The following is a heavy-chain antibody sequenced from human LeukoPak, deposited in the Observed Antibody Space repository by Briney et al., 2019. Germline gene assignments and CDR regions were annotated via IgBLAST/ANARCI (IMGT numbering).Heavy chain of an antibody. J-gene: IGHJ5*02. V-gene: IGHV1-2*02. Sequence: GASVKVSCKASGYTFTGYQIHWVRQAPGQGPEWMGWINPNSGGTNYAQKFQGRVTMTRDTSISTAYMELSRLRSDYTAVYYCARSPDFGSWNYFYPWGQGTLVTVSS. CDR2: INPNSGGT. CDR1: GYTFTGYQ. D-gene: IGHD1-7*01. CDR3: ARSPDFGSWNYFYP.